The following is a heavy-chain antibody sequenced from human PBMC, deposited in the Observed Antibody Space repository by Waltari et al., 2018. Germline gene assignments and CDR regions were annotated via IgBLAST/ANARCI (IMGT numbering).Heavy chain of an antibody. CDR2: IIPIFGTA. CDR1: GGTFSSYA. V-gene: IGHV1-69*05. Sequence: QVQLVQSGAEVKKPGSSVKVSCTASGGTFSSYAISWVRQAPGQGLEWMGGIIPIFGTANYAQKCQGRVTITTDESTSTAYMELSSLRSEDTAVYYCARVKREYSLYYYYGMDVWGQGTTVTVSS. CDR3: ARVKREYSLYYYYGMDV. D-gene: IGHD2-15*01. J-gene: IGHJ6*02.